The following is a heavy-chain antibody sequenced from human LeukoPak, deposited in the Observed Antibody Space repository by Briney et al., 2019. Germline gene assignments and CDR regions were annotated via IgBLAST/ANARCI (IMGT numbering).Heavy chain of an antibody. CDR3: AKDSRGFWSGYSVEY. CDR2: ISGSGAST. CDR1: GFTFGSSA. V-gene: IGHV3-23*01. J-gene: IGHJ4*02. Sequence: PGGSLRLSCAASGFTFGSSAMSWVRQAPGKGLEWVSAISGSGASTYYADSVKGRFTISRDNSKNTLYLQMNSLRADDTAVYYCAKDSRGFWSGYSVEYWGQGTLVTVSS. D-gene: IGHD3-3*01.